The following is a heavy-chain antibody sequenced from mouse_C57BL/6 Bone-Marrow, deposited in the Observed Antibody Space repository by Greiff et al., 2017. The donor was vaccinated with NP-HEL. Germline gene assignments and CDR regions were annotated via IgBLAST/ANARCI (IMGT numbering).Heavy chain of an antibody. CDR2: IDPENGDT. CDR1: GFNIKDDY. J-gene: IGHJ2*01. D-gene: IGHD1-1*02. CDR3: TTWNGGYLLYFDY. Sequence: VQLQQSGAELVRPGASVKLSCTASGFNIKDDYMHWVKQRPEQGLEWIGWIDPENGDTEYASKFQGKATITADTSSNTAYLQLSSLTSEDTAVYYCTTWNGGYLLYFDYWGQGTTLTVSS. V-gene: IGHV14-4*01.